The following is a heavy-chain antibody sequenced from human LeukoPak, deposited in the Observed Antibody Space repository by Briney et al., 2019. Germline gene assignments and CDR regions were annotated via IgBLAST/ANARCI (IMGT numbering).Heavy chain of an antibody. D-gene: IGHD3-10*01. Sequence: PSETLSLTCAVYGGSFSGYYWSWIRQPPGKGLEWIGEINHSGSTNYNPSLKSRVTISVDTSKNQFSLKLSSVTAADTAVYYCARTHYYGSGSSPHVNWFDPWGQGTLVTVSS. V-gene: IGHV4-34*01. J-gene: IGHJ5*02. CDR3: ARTHYYGSGSSPHVNWFDP. CDR1: GGSFSGYY. CDR2: INHSGST.